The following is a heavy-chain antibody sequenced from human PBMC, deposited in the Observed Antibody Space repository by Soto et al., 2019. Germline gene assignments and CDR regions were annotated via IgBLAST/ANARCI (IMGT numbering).Heavy chain of an antibody. CDR1: GFTFSSYA. CDR2: ISGSGGST. D-gene: IGHD2-2*01. V-gene: IGHV3-23*01. CDR3: AKTRYCSSTSCPVTEYYYYMYV. J-gene: IGHJ6*03. Sequence: GGSLRLSCAASGFTFSSYAMSWVRQAPGKGLEWVSAISGSGGSTYYADSVKGRFTISRDNSKNTLYLQMNSLRAEDTAVYYCAKTRYCSSTSCPVTEYYYYMYVWGKGTTVTVAS.